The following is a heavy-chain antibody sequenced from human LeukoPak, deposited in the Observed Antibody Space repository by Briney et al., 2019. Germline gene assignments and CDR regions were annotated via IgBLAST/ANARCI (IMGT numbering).Heavy chain of an antibody. J-gene: IGHJ5*02. CDR1: GYTFSNYG. CDR2: ISVYNGNT. V-gene: IGHV1-18*04. CDR3: VRGERSITMVRGVISP. D-gene: IGHD3-10*01. Sequence: RASVKVSCKASGYTFSNYGINWVRQAPGQGLEWMGWISVYNGNTNYAQKFQGRVTMTTDTSTSTAYMELRSLRSDDTAVYYCVRGERSITMVRGVISPWGQGTLVTVSS.